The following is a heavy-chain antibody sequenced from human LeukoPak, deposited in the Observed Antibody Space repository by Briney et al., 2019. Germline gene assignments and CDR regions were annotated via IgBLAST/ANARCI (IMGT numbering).Heavy chain of an antibody. D-gene: IGHD3-22*01. Sequence: TGGSLRLSCAASGFTFSSYAMSWVRQAPGKGLEWVSAISGSGGSTYYADSVKGRFTISRDNSKNTLYLQMNSLRAEDTAVYYCAKSVLAYYYDSSGYVAFDIWGQGTMVTVSS. V-gene: IGHV3-23*01. CDR2: ISGSGGST. CDR1: GFTFSSYA. J-gene: IGHJ3*02. CDR3: AKSVLAYYYDSSGYVAFDI.